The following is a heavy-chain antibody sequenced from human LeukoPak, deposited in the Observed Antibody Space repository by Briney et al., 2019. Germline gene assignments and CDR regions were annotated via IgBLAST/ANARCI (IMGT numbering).Heavy chain of an antibody. J-gene: IGHJ4*02. CDR1: GFTFSSYG. CDR3: ARTTRENYYGSGSYYTTPLDY. Sequence: SGRSLRLSCAASGFTFSSYGMHWVRQAPGKGLEWVAAIWYDGSNKYYADSVKGRFTISRDNSKNTLYLQMNSLRTEDTAVYYCARTTRENYYGSGSYYTTPLDYWGQGTLVTVSS. D-gene: IGHD3-10*01. CDR2: IWYDGSNK. V-gene: IGHV3-33*01.